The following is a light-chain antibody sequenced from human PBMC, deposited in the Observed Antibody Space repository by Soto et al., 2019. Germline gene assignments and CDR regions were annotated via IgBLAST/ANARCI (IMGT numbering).Light chain of an antibody. V-gene: IGKV2-28*01. CDR3: MQPLQSWT. J-gene: IGKJ1*01. Sequence: IVMGQSPLSLPVTPGEPASISCRFSQSLLHSNGYNYLDWYLQKPGQSPLLLIYLGSNRASGVPDRFSGSGSGTNFTLKISRVEAEDVGVYYCMQPLQSWTFGQGTKVDIK. CDR2: LGS. CDR1: QSLLHSNGYNY.